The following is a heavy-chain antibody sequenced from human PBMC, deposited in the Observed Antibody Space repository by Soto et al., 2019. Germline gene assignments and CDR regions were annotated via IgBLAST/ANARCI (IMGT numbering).Heavy chain of an antibody. V-gene: IGHV1-3*01. CDR3: ARYGTGYNHYYYYYGMDV. CDR1: GYTFTSYA. J-gene: IGHJ6*02. Sequence: QVQLVQSGAEVKKPGASVKVSCKASGYTFTSYAMHWVRQAPGQRLEWMGWINAGNGNTKYSQKFQGRVTITRDTAVSTAYMELSSLRSEDTAVYYCARYGTGYNHYYYYYGMDVWGQGTTVTVSS. D-gene: IGHD3-9*01. CDR2: INAGNGNT.